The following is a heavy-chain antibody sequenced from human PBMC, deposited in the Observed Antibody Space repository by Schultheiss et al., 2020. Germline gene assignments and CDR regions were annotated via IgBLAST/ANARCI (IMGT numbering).Heavy chain of an antibody. Sequence: GGSLRLSCAASGFTFSSYAMYWVRQAPGKGLEWVAVISYDGSNKYYADSVKGRFTISRDNAKNSLYLQMNSLRAEDTAVYYCASRNDYWGQGTLVTVSS. J-gene: IGHJ4*02. CDR3: ASRNDY. CDR2: ISYDGSNK. V-gene: IGHV3-33*05. CDR1: GFTFSSYA.